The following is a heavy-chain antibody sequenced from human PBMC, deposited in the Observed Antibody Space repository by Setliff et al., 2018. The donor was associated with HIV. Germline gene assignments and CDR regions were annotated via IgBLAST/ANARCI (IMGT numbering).Heavy chain of an antibody. J-gene: IGHJ4*02. Sequence: GPLRLSCTASGFTFSDYYMSWIRQSPGKGLEWISYISSSGTTIYYADSVKGRFTISRDNAKNSLYLEMNSLRAEETAVYYCARDLRSSHGSPNYFDYWGRGALVTVSS. V-gene: IGHV3-11*04. CDR2: ISSSGTTI. CDR1: GFTFSDYY. CDR3: ARDLRSSHGSPNYFDY. D-gene: IGHD2-15*01.